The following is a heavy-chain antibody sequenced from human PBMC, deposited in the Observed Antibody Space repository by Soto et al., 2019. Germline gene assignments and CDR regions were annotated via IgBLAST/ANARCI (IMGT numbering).Heavy chain of an antibody. V-gene: IGHV1-18*01. Sequence: QVQLVQSGAEMKKPGASVKVSCKASGYTFINYGISWVRQAPGQGPEWMGWISVDNGNTNYAQNLQGRVTMTSDTSTSTAYLEVWRLRSDDTAVYYCARDLGSGSYKRLDFWGQGTLVTVS. CDR3: ARDLGSGSYKRLDF. CDR2: ISVDNGNT. J-gene: IGHJ4*02. D-gene: IGHD1-26*01. CDR1: GYTFINYG.